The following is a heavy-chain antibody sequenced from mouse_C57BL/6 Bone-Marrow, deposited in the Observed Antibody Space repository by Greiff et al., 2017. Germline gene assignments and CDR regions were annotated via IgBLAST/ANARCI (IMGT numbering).Heavy chain of an antibody. V-gene: IGHV1-50*01. Sequence: QVQLQQPGAELVKPGASVKLSCKASGYTFTSYWMQWVKQRPGQGLEWIGEIDPSDSYTNYNQKFKGKATLTVDTSSSTALMQLSSLTSEDSAVYYCAICFDYWGQGTTLTVSS. CDR3: AICFDY. CDR2: IDPSDSYT. CDR1: GYTFTSYW. J-gene: IGHJ2*01.